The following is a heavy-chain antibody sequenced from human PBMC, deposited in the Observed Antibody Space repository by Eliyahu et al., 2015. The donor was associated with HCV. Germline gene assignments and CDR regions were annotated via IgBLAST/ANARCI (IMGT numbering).Heavy chain of an antibody. CDR2: TRNKANSYTT. D-gene: IGHD3-3*01. J-gene: IGHJ4*02. Sequence: EVQLVESGGGLVQPGGSLRLSCAASGFTFSDHYMDWVRQAPGKGLEWVGRTRNKANSYTTEYAASVKGRFTISRDDSKNSLYLQMNSLKTEDTAVYYCARVALDYDFWSGYFDYWGQGTLVTVSP. CDR1: GFTFSDHY. V-gene: IGHV3-72*01. CDR3: ARVALDYDFWSGYFDY.